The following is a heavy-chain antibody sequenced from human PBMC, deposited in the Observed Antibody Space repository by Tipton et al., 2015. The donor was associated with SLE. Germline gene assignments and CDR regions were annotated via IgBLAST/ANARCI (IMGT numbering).Heavy chain of an antibody. CDR3: ARGIVAAFYY. J-gene: IGHJ4*02. D-gene: IGHD2/OR15-2a*01. CDR1: GGSISSSSYY. CDR2: IYYSGST. Sequence: LRLSCTVSGGSISSSSYYWGWIRQPPGKGLEWIGSIYYSGSTYYNPSLKSRVTISVDTTKNQFSLKLSSVTAADTAVYYCARGIVAAFYYWGQGTLVTVSS. V-gene: IGHV4-39*07.